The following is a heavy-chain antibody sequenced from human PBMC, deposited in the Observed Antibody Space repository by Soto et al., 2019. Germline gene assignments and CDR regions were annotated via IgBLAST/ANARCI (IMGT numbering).Heavy chain of an antibody. CDR2: ISYDGSNK. J-gene: IGHJ4*02. CDR3: ARDRVTMIVVVSYFDY. Sequence: GGSLRLSCAASGFTFSSYAMHWVRQAPGKGLEWVAVISYDGSNKYYADSVKGRFTISRDNSKNTLYLQMNSLRAEDTAVYYCARDRVTMIVVVSYFDYWGQGTLVTVSS. V-gene: IGHV3-30-3*01. D-gene: IGHD3-22*01. CDR1: GFTFSSYA.